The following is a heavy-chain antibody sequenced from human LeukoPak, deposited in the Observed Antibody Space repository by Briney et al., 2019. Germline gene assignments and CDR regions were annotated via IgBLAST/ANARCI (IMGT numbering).Heavy chain of an antibody. V-gene: IGHV3-23*01. Sequence: SGGSLRLSCATSGFTFSNYAVSWVRQAPGKGLEWVSSISGSGGTTYYADSVKGRFTISRDNAKNSLYLQMNSLRAEDTAVYYCARDCGSTGCDYWGQGTLVTGSS. CDR3: ARDCGSTGCDY. J-gene: IGHJ4*02. D-gene: IGHD2-2*01. CDR1: GFTFSNYA. CDR2: ISGSGGTT.